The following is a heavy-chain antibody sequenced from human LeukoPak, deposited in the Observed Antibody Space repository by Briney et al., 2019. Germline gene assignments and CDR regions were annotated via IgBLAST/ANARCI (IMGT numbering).Heavy chain of an antibody. CDR1: GFTFSSYG. J-gene: IGHJ6*02. D-gene: IGHD5-18*01. V-gene: IGHV3-33*01. CDR2: IWYDGSNK. Sequence: PRGSLRLSCAASGFTFSSYGMHWVRQAPGKGLEWVAVIWYDGSNKYYADSVKGRFTISRDNSKNTLYLQMNSLRAEDTAVYYCARLIGYGYGMDVWGQGTTVTVSS. CDR3: ARLIGYGYGMDV.